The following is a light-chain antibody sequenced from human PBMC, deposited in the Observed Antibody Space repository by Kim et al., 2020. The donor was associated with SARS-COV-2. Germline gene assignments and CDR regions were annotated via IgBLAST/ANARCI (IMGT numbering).Light chain of an antibody. J-gene: IGKJ4*01. CDR1: QSVSRS. V-gene: IGKV3-11*01. CDR3: QRRTI. CDR2: DAF. Sequence: ATLSVSPGETATLSCRASQSVSRSLAWYQQKPGQAPRLLIYDAFYRATGIPARFCGSASETDFTLTINSLEPEDVAVYFCQRRTIFGGGTKVDIK.